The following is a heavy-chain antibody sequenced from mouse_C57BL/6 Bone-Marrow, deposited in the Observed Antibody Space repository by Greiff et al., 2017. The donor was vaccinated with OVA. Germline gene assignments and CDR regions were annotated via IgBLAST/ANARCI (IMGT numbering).Heavy chain of an antibody. J-gene: IGHJ4*01. Sequence: EVQLVESGEGLVKPGGSLKLSCAASGFTFSSYAMSWVRQTPEKRLEWVAYISNGGDYIYYADTVKGRFTISRDNDRNTLCLQMSTLKSEDTAMYYCTRLLDAMDYWGQGTSVTVSS. CDR3: TRLLDAMDY. V-gene: IGHV5-9-1*02. CDR1: GFTFSSYA. CDR2: ISNGGDYI. D-gene: IGHD2-1*01.